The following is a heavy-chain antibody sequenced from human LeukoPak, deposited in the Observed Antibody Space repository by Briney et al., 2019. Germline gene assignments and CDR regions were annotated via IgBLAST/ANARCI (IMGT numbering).Heavy chain of an antibody. CDR3: VKVGYGSGTWGWFDP. Sequence: SETLSLTCNVSGASISGHYWSWIRQSPGKGLECIGYIYSGSVDYNPSLKSRATISGDASKNQVSLILKSVTTAHTAMYYCVKVGYGSGTWGWFDPWGQGILVTVST. D-gene: IGHD3-10*01. J-gene: IGHJ5*02. CDR2: IYSGSV. CDR1: GASISGHY. V-gene: IGHV4-59*11.